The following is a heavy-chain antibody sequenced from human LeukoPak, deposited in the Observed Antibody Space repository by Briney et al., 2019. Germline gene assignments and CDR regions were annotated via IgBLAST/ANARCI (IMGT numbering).Heavy chain of an antibody. V-gene: IGHV3-53*04. J-gene: IGHJ4*02. CDR2: IYSGGSK. CDR1: GFTVDGNY. CDR3: ARDSGGTANFEY. D-gene: IGHD3-10*01. Sequence: PGGSLRLSCAASGFTVDGNYMTWVRQAPGKGLEWVSVIYSGGSKHYADSVKGRFTISRHNSKNTLDLQMHSLRAEDTAVYYCARDSGGTANFEYWGQGTLVTVSS.